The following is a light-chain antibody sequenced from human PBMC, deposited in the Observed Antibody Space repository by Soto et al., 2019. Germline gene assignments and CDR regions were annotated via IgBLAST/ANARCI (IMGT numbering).Light chain of an antibody. CDR2: DAS. CDR3: QQYDNLPLT. CDR1: HDINNY. Sequence: DIQMTQSPSSLSASLGDRVTITCQASHDINNYLNWYQQKPGQAPKLLIYDASNLETGVPSRFSGSGSGTDFTFTISSLQPEDIATYYCQQYDNLPLTFGGGTKVEI. J-gene: IGKJ4*01. V-gene: IGKV1-33*01.